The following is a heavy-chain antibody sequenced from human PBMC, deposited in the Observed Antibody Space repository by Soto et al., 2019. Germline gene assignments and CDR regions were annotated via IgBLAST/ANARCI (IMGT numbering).Heavy chain of an antibody. D-gene: IGHD6-13*01. CDR2: ISGSGGST. Sequence: EVQLLESGGGLVQPGGSLRLSCAASGFTFSSYAMSWVRQAPGKGLEWVSAISGSGGSTYYADSVKGRFTISRDNSKNTLYLQMNSLRAEDTAVYYGAKEPEYSSSWLCSQGWFDPWGQGTLVTVSS. CDR3: AKEPEYSSSWLCSQGWFDP. J-gene: IGHJ5*02. V-gene: IGHV3-23*01. CDR1: GFTFSSYA.